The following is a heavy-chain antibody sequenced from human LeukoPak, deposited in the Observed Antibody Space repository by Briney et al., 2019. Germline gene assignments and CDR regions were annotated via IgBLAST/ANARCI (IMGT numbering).Heavy chain of an antibody. CDR3: ARVDSTEGRLYHYYYLDV. CDR2: INPNSGGT. Sequence: ASVKVSCKASGYTFTGYYMHWVRQAPGQGLEWMGRINPNSGGTNYAQKFQGRVTMTRDTSISTAYMELSRLRSDDTAVYYCARVDSTEGRLYHYYYLDVWGKGTTVTVSS. V-gene: IGHV1-2*06. J-gene: IGHJ6*03. D-gene: IGHD2-2*01. CDR1: GYTFTGYY.